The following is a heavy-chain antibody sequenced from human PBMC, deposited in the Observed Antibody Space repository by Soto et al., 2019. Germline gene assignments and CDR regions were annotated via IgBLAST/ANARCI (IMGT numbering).Heavy chain of an antibody. D-gene: IGHD2-2*01. J-gene: IGHJ6*02. CDR3: AKAHCSSTSCYYYYYGMDV. CDR2: ISYDGSNK. V-gene: IGHV3-30*18. CDR1: GFTFSSYG. Sequence: GSLRLSCAASGFTFSSYGMHWVRQAPGKGLEWVAVISYDGSNKYYADSVKGRFTISRDNSKNTLYLQMNSLRAEDTAVYYCAKAHCSSTSCYYYYYGMDVWGQGTTVTVSS.